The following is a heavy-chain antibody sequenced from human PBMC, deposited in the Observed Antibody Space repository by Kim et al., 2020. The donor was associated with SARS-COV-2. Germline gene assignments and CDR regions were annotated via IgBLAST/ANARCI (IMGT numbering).Heavy chain of an antibody. CDR2: IYHTGST. Sequence: SETLSLTCAVSGGSISSNNWWSWVRQSPGKGLEWIAEIYHTGSTIYNPSFESRVTISLDKSKSQFSLKLTSVTAADTAVYYCATDPPCPNSRCVAWGQGTLVTVSS. D-gene: IGHD3-22*01. CDR1: GGSISSNNW. V-gene: IGHV4-4*02. CDR3: ATDPPCPNSRCVA. J-gene: IGHJ5*02.